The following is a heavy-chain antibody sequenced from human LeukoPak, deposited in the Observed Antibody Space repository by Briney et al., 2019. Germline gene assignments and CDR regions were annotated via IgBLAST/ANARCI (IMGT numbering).Heavy chain of an antibody. J-gene: IGHJ4*02. CDR2: ISSSGTII. Sequence: PGGSLRLSCAASGFTFSDYYMSWIRQASGEGLEWVSYISSSGTIIYYRDSVKGRFTISRDNAKNSLFLQMNSLRAEDTAVYYCVREFCSGGTCYNDYWGQGTVVTVSS. V-gene: IGHV3-11*04. CDR1: GFTFSDYY. CDR3: VREFCSGGTCYNDY. D-gene: IGHD2-15*01.